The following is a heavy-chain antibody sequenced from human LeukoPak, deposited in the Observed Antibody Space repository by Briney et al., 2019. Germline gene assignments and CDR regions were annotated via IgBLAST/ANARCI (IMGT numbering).Heavy chain of an antibody. Sequence: GGSLRLSCTASGFTFRDYWMTWVRQAPGKGLEWVANIKRDGSEKYYVDSVRGRFIISRDNAKNSLYLQMNGLRVEDTAVYYCARDQYELRSYYYGMDAWGKGTTVSVSS. V-gene: IGHV3-7*03. CDR2: IKRDGSEK. CDR1: GFTFRDYW. D-gene: IGHD2-2*01. CDR3: ARDQYELRSYYYGMDA. J-gene: IGHJ6*04.